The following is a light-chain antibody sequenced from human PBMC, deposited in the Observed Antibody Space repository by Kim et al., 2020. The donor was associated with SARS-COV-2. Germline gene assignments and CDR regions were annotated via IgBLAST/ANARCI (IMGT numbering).Light chain of an antibody. CDR3: QQYNSYWRT. V-gene: IGKV1-5*03. Sequence: ASVGDRVTITCRASQSISIWLAWYQQKPGKAPKLLIYKASNLETGVPSRFSGSGSGTEFTLTISSLQPDDFATYYCQQYNSYWRTFGQGTKVDIK. CDR1: QSISIW. CDR2: KAS. J-gene: IGKJ1*01.